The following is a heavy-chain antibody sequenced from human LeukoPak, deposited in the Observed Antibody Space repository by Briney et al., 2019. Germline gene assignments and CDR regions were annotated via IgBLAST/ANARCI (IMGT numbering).Heavy chain of an antibody. Sequence: ASVKVSCKASGYTFTSYDINWVRQAPGQGLEWMGWMNPNSGNTGYAQKFQGRVTMTRNTSISTAYLELSSLRSEDTAVYYCARDSPPDDYESPDSYYYLGGMDVWGQGTTVTVSS. J-gene: IGHJ6*02. V-gene: IGHV1-8*01. CDR3: ARDSPPDDYESPDSYYYLGGMDV. CDR2: MNPNSGNT. D-gene: IGHD4-17*01. CDR1: GYTFTSYD.